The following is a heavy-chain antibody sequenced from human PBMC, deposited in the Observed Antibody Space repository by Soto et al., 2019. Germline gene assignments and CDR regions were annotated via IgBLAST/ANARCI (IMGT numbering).Heavy chain of an antibody. Sequence: GASVKVSCKASGYTFTSYYMHWVRQAPGQGLEWMGIINPSGGSTSYAQKFQGRVTMTRDTSTSTVYMELSSLRSEDTAVYYCARDLVSRITIFGVASRYGMDVWGQGTTVTVSS. D-gene: IGHD3-3*01. V-gene: IGHV1-46*01. J-gene: IGHJ6*02. CDR1: GYTFTSYY. CDR3: ARDLVSRITIFGVASRYGMDV. CDR2: INPSGGST.